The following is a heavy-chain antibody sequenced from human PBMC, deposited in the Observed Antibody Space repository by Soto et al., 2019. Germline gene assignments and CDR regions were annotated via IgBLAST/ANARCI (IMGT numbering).Heavy chain of an antibody. D-gene: IGHD2-15*01. Sequence: GESLKISCKGSRYSFTSYWISWVRQMPGKGLEWMGRIDPSDSYTNYSPSFQGHVTISADKSISTAYLQWSSLKASDTAMYYCARGYCSGGSCYILYYYYGMDVWGQGTTVTVSS. V-gene: IGHV5-10-1*01. J-gene: IGHJ6*02. CDR3: ARGYCSGGSCYILYYYYGMDV. CDR1: RYSFTSYW. CDR2: IDPSDSYT.